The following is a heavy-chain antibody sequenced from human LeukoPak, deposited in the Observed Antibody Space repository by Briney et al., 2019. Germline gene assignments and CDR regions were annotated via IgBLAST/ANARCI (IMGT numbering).Heavy chain of an antibody. CDR2: IGRNGDNT. CDR1: GFTFSSLH. J-gene: IGHJ3*02. Sequence: GGSLRLSCAASGFTFSSLHMTWLRQAPGKGLEWFSAIGRNGDNTYYADSVKGRFTISRDNSKNTLYLQMNSLRAEDTAVYYCARDIGVVVVDYTNPDAFDIWGQGTRVTVSS. V-gene: IGHV3-23*01. D-gene: IGHD2-15*01. CDR3: ARDIGVVVVDYTNPDAFDI.